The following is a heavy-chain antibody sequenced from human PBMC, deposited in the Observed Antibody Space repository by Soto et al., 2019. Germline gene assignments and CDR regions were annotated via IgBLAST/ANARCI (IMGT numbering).Heavy chain of an antibody. Sequence: GGSLRLSCAASGFTFSNAWMSWVRQAPGKGLEWVGRIKSKTDGGTTDYAAPVKGRFTISRDDSKNTLYLQMNSLKTEDTAVYYCTTEGWYVLLWFGAPGIENWFDPWGQGTLVTVS. V-gene: IGHV3-15*01. D-gene: IGHD3-10*01. CDR2: IKSKTDGGTT. J-gene: IGHJ5*02. CDR3: TTEGWYVLLWFGAPGIENWFDP. CDR1: GFTFSNAW.